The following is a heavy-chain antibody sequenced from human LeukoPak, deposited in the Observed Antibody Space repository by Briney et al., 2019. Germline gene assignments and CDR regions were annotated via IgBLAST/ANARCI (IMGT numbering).Heavy chain of an antibody. D-gene: IGHD3-9*01. V-gene: IGHV4-39*07. Sequence: PSETLSLTCSVSGASISSGSNYWGWIRQPPGKTLEWIGSIYSSGSTYYNSSLQSRVIIIIDTPKNHFSLTLSSVTAADTAVYYCARRERILTGFLWSRNWFDPWGQGTLVTVSS. J-gene: IGHJ5*02. CDR1: GASISSGSNY. CDR3: ARRERILTGFLWSRNWFDP. CDR2: IYSSGST.